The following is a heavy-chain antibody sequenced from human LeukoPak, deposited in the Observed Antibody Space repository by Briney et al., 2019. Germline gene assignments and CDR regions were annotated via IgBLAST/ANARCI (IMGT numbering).Heavy chain of an antibody. CDR2: INPNSGGT. Sequence: ASVKVSCKASGYTFTGYYMHWVRQAPGQGLEWMGWINPNSGGTNYAQKFQGRVTMTRDTSISTAYMELSRLRSDDTAVYYCARDGYYGSGSYYTFFYYYMDVWGKGTTVTISS. CDR3: ARDGYYGSGSYYTFFYYYMDV. V-gene: IGHV1-2*02. D-gene: IGHD3-10*01. J-gene: IGHJ6*03. CDR1: GYTFTGYY.